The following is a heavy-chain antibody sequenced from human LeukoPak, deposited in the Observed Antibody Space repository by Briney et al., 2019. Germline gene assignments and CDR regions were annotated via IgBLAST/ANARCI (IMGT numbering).Heavy chain of an antibody. CDR2: ISSSSSTI. J-gene: IGHJ4*02. Sequence: GGSLRLSCAASGFTFSSYSMNWVRQAPGKGLEWVSYISSSSSTIYYADSVKGRFTISRDNAKNSLYLQMKSLRAEDTAVYYCARDPYSGYDLQSFDYWGQGTLVTVSS. CDR1: GFTFSSYS. D-gene: IGHD5-12*01. CDR3: ARDPYSGYDLQSFDY. V-gene: IGHV3-48*01.